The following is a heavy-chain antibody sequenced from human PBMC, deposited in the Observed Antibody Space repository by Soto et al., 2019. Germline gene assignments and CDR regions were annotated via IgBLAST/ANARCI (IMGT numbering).Heavy chain of an antibody. J-gene: IGHJ4*02. CDR3: ARHTPAISISDH. CDR2: IYYSGST. CDR1: GGSMSSSSYY. Sequence: SETLSLTCTVSGGSMSSSSYYWGWIRQPPGKGLEWIGSIYYSGSTYYNPSLKSRVTISVDTSKNQFSLKLSSVTAADTAVYYCARHTPAISISDHWGQGTLVTVSS. D-gene: IGHD2-15*01. V-gene: IGHV4-39*01.